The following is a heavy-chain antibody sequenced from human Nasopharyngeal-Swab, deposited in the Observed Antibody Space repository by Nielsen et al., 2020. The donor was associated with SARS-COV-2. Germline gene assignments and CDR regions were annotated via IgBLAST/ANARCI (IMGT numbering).Heavy chain of an antibody. D-gene: IGHD3-22*01. Sequence: GGSLRLSCAASGFTVISNFMTWVRQAPGKGLEWVGFITSKAYGGTTEYAASVKGRFTISRDDSKSIAYLQMNTLKTEDTAVYYCTRQTSYYGSSGTLYFDYMDVWGKGTTVTVSS. CDR2: ITSKAYGGTT. V-gene: IGHV3-49*04. CDR1: GFTVISNF. J-gene: IGHJ6*03. CDR3: TRQTSYYGSSGTLYFDYMDV.